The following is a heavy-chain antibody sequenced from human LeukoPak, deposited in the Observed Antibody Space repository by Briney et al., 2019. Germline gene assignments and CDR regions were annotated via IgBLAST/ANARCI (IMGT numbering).Heavy chain of an antibody. J-gene: IGHJ3*02. CDR1: GFTVSSNY. CDR3: AKFEDYVWGSYLPDAFDI. Sequence: GGSLRLSCAASGFTVSSNYVSWVRQAPGKGLEWVSAISGSGGSTYYADSVKGRFTISRDNSKNTLYLQMNSLRAEDTAVYYCAKFEDYVWGSYLPDAFDIWGQGTMVTVSS. CDR2: ISGSGGST. V-gene: IGHV3-23*01. D-gene: IGHD3-16*02.